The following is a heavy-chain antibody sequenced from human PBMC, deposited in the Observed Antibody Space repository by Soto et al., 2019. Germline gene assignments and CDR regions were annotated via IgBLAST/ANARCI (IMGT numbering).Heavy chain of an antibody. Sequence: PGGSLRLSCEAYGFTFNTYWMTWVRQAPGKGLEWVANIKQDGSEKYYVDSVKGRFTISRDNAKNSLYLQMNSLRAEDTAVYYCARKLKSSDWDSWGQGTLVTVSS. V-gene: IGHV3-7*01. CDR3: ARKLKSSDWDS. CDR1: GFTFNTYW. J-gene: IGHJ4*02. CDR2: IKQDGSEK. D-gene: IGHD3-9*01.